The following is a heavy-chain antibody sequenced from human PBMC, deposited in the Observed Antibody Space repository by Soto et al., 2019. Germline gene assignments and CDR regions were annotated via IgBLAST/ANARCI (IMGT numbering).Heavy chain of an antibody. D-gene: IGHD1-26*01. J-gene: IGHJ6*02. CDR3: ARSGSYYLVYYYYGMDV. Sequence: ASVKVSCKASGYTFTNYYMHWVRQAPGQGLEWMGIINPTDGSTSYAQKFQGRATMTRNTSISTAYMELSSLRSEDTAVYYCARSGSYYLVYYYYGMDVWGQGTTVTVSS. CDR2: INPTDGST. V-gene: IGHV1-46*01. CDR1: GYTFTNYY.